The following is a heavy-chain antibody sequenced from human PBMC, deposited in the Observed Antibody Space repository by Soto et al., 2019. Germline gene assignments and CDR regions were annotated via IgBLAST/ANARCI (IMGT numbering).Heavy chain of an antibody. CDR1: GFTFSSYW. J-gene: IGHJ4*02. D-gene: IGHD3-22*01. CDR2: INSVGTST. CDR3: ARGEEMKYYDSSGYLY. V-gene: IGHV3-74*01. Sequence: EVQLVESGGGLVQPGGSLRLSCAASGFTFSSYWMHWVRQAPGKGLVWVSRINSVGTSTSYADSVKGRITISRDNAKNTLYLQMSSLRVEDTAVYYCARGEEMKYYDSSGYLYWGQGTLVTVSS.